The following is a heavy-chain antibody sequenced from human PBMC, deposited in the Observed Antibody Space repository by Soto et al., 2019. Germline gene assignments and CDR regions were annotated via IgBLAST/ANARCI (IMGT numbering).Heavy chain of an antibody. V-gene: IGHV4-30-4*01. CDR2: VYYSGTT. CDR1: GGSIRNGDYY. Sequence: PSETLSLTCTVSGGSIRNGDYYWGWIRQPPGKGLEWIGYVYYSGTTYSHPSLNSRVSISVDTSENQFSLRLTSVTAADTAVYYCVTVNLVGAAYYFDYWAREPWSPSP. CDR3: VTVNLVGAAYYFDY. D-gene: IGHD1-26*01. J-gene: IGHJ4*02.